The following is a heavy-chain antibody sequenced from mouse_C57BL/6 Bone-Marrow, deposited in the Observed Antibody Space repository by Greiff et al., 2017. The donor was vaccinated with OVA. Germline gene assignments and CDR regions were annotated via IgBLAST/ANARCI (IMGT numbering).Heavy chain of an antibody. V-gene: IGHV1-15*01. D-gene: IGHD2-5*01. J-gene: IGHJ4*01. CDR2: IDPETGGT. CDR1: GYTFTDYE. Sequence: VQLQQSGAELVRPGASVTLSCKASGYTFTDYEMHWVQQTPVHGLEWIGAIDPETGGTAYNQKFKGKAILTADKSSSTAYMELRSLTSEDSAVYYCTRGYSNYCAMDYWGQGTSVTVSS. CDR3: TRGYSNYCAMDY.